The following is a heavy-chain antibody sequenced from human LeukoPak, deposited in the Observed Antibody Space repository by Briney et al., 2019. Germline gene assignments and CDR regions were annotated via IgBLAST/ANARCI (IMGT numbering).Heavy chain of an antibody. V-gene: IGHV4-38-2*02. Sequence: SGTLSLTRTVSGYSINSGFYWGWIRQPPGKGLEWIGSIYHSGSTYYNPSLKSRVTISVDTSKNQFSLKLSSVTAADTAVYYCAKAVAYYYYYYMDVWGKGTTVTVSS. CDR2: IYHSGST. CDR3: AKAVAYYYYYYMDV. CDR1: GYSINSGFY. J-gene: IGHJ6*03.